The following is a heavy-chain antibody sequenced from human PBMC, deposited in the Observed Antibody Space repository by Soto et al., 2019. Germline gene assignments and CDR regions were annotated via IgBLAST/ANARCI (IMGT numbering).Heavy chain of an antibody. CDR3: AGGYCSGGSCYYYCVMDV. Sequence: GGSLRLSCAASGFTFSSYEMNWVRQAPGKGLEWVSYISSSGSTIYYADSVKGRFTISRDNAKNSLYLQMNSLRAEDTAVYYCAGGYCSGGSCYYYCVMDVWGQGTTVTVSS. J-gene: IGHJ6*02. CDR1: GFTFSSYE. D-gene: IGHD2-15*01. CDR2: ISSSGSTI. V-gene: IGHV3-48*03.